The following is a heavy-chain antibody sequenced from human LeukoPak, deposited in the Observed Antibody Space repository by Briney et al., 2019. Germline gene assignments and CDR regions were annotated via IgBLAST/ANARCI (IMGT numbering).Heavy chain of an antibody. CDR3: AKGVVGVTSPNSLDY. CDR2: ITGGGVST. CDR1: GVTFSTYA. Sequence: GGSLRLSCAASGVTFSTYAMTWVRPTPGKGLEWVSAITGGGVSTFYADSVKGRFTISRDNSKNTLFLQMNSVRAQDTAVYYCAKGVVGVTSPNSLDYWGQGTLVTVSS. J-gene: IGHJ4*02. D-gene: IGHD1-26*01. V-gene: IGHV3-23*01.